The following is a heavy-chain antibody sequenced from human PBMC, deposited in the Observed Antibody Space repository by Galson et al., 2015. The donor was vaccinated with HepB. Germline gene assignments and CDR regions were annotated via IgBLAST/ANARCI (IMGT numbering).Heavy chain of an antibody. V-gene: IGHV1-18*01. Sequence: SVKVSCKASGYTFTSYGISWVRQAPGQGLEWMGWISAYNGNTNYAQKLQGRVTMTTDTSTSTAYMELRSPRSDDTAVYYCARDVRGPTAMGYWGQGTLVTVSS. J-gene: IGHJ4*02. CDR1: GYTFTSYG. D-gene: IGHD5-18*01. CDR2: ISAYNGNT. CDR3: ARDVRGPTAMGY.